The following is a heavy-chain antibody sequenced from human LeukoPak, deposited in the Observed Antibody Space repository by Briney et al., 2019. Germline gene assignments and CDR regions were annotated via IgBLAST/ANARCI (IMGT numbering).Heavy chain of an antibody. J-gene: IGHJ4*02. CDR1: GGTFSSYA. D-gene: IGHD6-19*01. V-gene: IGHV1-69*05. Sequence: ASVKVSCKASGGTFSSYAISWVRQAPGQGLEWMGGIIPIFGTANYAHKFQGRVTITTDESTSTAYMELSSLRSEDTAVYYCARDSDSSGWATFDYWGQGTLVTVSS. CDR2: IIPIFGTA. CDR3: ARDSDSSGWATFDY.